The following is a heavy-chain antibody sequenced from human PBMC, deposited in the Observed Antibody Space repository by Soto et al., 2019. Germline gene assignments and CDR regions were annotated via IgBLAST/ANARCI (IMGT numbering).Heavy chain of an antibody. CDR1: GYSFTSYW. J-gene: IGHJ6*03. D-gene: IGHD2-2*01. Sequence: PGESLKISCKGSGYSFTSYWIGCVRQMPGKGLEWMGIIYPGDSDTRYSPSFQGQVTISADKSISTAYLQWSSLKASDTAMYYCARLKGEDGCSSTSCYVVAGGLGYYYYMDVWGKGTTVTVSS. CDR3: ARLKGEDGCSSTSCYVVAGGLGYYYYMDV. CDR2: IYPGDSDT. V-gene: IGHV5-51*01.